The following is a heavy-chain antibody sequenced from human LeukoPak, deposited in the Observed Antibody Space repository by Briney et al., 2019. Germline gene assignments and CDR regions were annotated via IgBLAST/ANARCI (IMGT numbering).Heavy chain of an antibody. D-gene: IGHD3-3*01. V-gene: IGHV4-61*02. J-gene: IGHJ5*02. CDR3: ARHTIFCSFINCSPFDP. CDR2: IYTSGST. Sequence: SQTLSLTCTVSGGSISSGSYYWSWIRQPAGKGLEWIGRIYTSGSTNYNPSLKSRVTISVDTSKNQFSLKLSSVTAADSAMYYCARHTIFCSFINCSPFDPWGQGTLVTVSS. CDR1: GGSISSGSYY.